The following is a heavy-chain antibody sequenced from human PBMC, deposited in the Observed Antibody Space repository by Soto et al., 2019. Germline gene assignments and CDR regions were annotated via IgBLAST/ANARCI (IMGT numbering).Heavy chain of an antibody. CDR1: GGTFSSYA. CDR2: IIPIFGTA. D-gene: IGHD3-10*01. Sequence: SVKVSCKASGGTFSSYAISWVRQAPGQGLEWMGGIIPIFGTANYAQKFQGRVTITADESTSTAYMELSSLRSEDTAVYYCARGVWFGELLGPNYYYYYGMDVWGQGTTVTVSS. CDR3: ARGVWFGELLGPNYYYYYGMDV. J-gene: IGHJ6*02. V-gene: IGHV1-69*13.